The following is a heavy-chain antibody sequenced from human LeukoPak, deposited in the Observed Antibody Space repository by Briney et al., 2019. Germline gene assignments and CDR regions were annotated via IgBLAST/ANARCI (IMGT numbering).Heavy chain of an antibody. CDR1: GGFISSYY. CDR3: ARYYGDSVGLIDY. CDR2: IYYSGSH. D-gene: IGHD4-17*01. V-gene: IGHV4-59*01. Sequence: SETLSLTCTVSGGFISSYYWSWIRQPPRKGLEWIGYIYYSGSHNFNPSLKSRVTISVETSKNQFSLKLSSVTASDTAGDYYARYYGDSVGLIDYWGQGKLVTVSS. J-gene: IGHJ4*02.